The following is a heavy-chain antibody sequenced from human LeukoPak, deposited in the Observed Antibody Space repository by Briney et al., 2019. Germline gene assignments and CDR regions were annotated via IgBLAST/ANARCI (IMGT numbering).Heavy chain of an antibody. Sequence: GGSLRLSCAASGFTFSSYGMHWVRQAPGKGLEWVAVIWYDGSNKYYADSVKGRFTISRDNSKNTLYLQMNSLRAEDTAVYYCARDQIIAAAGYYYYYGMDVWRQGTTVTVSS. CDR3: ARDQIIAAAGYYYYYGMDV. CDR2: IWYDGSNK. D-gene: IGHD6-13*01. CDR1: GFTFSSYG. J-gene: IGHJ6*02. V-gene: IGHV3-33*01.